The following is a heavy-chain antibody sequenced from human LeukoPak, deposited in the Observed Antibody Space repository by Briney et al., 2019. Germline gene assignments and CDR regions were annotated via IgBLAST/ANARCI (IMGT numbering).Heavy chain of an antibody. CDR1: GFTFSSYA. CDR3: ARPCSDIVVVPAAIGRDDAFDI. CDR2: ISYDGSNK. J-gene: IGHJ3*02. V-gene: IGHV3-30-3*01. Sequence: PGRSLRLSCAASGFTFSSYAMHWVRQAPGKGLEWVAVISYDGSNKYYADSVKGRFTISRDNSKNTLYLQMNSLRAEDTAVYYCARPCSDIVVVPAAIGRDDAFDIWGQGTMVTVSS. D-gene: IGHD2-2*01.